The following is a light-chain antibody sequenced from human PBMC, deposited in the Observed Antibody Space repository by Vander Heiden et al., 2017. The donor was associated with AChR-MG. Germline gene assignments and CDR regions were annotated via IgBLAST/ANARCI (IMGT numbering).Light chain of an antibody. J-gene: IGKJ1*01. CDR1: EAFGNY. CDR3: QKENSALWT. V-gene: IGKV1-27*01. Sequence: IQMTQSPSSLSASVGDRVTITCRASEAFGNYLAWYQQKPGKVPKLLINAASTLQSGVPSRFSGSDSGTDFTLTISSLQPEDVATYYCQKENSALWTFGQGTKVEIK. CDR2: AAS.